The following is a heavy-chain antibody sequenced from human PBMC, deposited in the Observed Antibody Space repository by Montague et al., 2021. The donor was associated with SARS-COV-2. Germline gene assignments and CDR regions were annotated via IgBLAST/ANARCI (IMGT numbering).Heavy chain of an antibody. CDR2: IDWDDDK. V-gene: IGHV2-70*01. CDR1: GFSLSTSGMC. Sequence: ALVKPTQTLTLTCTFSGFSLSTSGMCVSWIHQPPGKALEWLALIDWDDDKYYSTSLKTRLTISKDTSKNQVVLTMTNMDPVDTATYYCARIRDYDILTGSYSGFDYWGQGTLVTVSS. J-gene: IGHJ4*02. CDR3: ARIRDYDILTGSYSGFDY. D-gene: IGHD3-9*01.